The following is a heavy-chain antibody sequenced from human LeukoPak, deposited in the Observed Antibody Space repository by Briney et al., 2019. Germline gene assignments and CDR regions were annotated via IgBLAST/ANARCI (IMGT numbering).Heavy chain of an antibody. CDR2: IYYRGST. V-gene: IGHV4-59*01. CDR1: GGSISSYY. D-gene: IGHD3-22*01. CDR3: ARGARYYYDSSGYYYGSDDAFDI. Sequence: PSETLSLTCTVSGGSISSYYWSWIRQPPGRGLEWIGYIYYRGSTNYNPSLKSRVTISVDTSKNQFSLMLSSVTAADTALYYSARGARYYYDSSGYYYGSDDAFDIWGQGTMVTVSS. J-gene: IGHJ3*02.